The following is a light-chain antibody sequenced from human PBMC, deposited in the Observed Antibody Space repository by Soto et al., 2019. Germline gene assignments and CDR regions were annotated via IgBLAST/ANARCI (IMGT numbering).Light chain of an antibody. Sequence: QSALTQPRSVSGSPGQSVTISCTGTSSDVGGYNYVSWYQQHPGKAPKLMIYDVSQRPSGVPDRFPGSKSGNTASLTISGLQAEDEADYYCCSYAGSHFLFGGGTKLTVL. CDR2: DVS. J-gene: IGLJ2*01. CDR1: SSDVGGYNY. V-gene: IGLV2-11*01. CDR3: CSYAGSHFL.